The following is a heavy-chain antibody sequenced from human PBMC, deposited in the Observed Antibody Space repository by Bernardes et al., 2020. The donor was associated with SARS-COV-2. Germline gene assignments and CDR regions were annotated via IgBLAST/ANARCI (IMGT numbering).Heavy chain of an antibody. D-gene: IGHD2-2*01. CDR1: GCSISRVYY. CDR2: IYHSGST. V-gene: IGHV4-38-2*02. Sequence: SETLSLTCAVSGCSISRVYYWCWIRQPPGKAPAWPGSIYHSGSTYYNPSLKSRVTISVDTSKNQFTLKLSSVTAADTAVYYCARDCSSTSCYAGMGWVDGMDVWGQGTTVTVSS. J-gene: IGHJ6*02. CDR3: ARDCSSTSCYAGMGWVDGMDV.